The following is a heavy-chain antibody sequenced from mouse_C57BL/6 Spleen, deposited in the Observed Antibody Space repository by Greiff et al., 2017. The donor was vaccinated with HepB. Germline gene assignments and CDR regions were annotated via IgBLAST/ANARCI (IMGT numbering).Heavy chain of an antibody. D-gene: IGHD1-1*01. CDR2: IYPNNGGN. Sequence: VQLQQSGPELVKPGASVKMSCKASGYTFTDYSMPGVRRGNGKGLEWIGYIYPNNGGNGYNQKLKGKATLTVDKSSSTAYMELRSLTSEDSAVYYCARAYGSRGAFDYWGQGTTLTVSS. J-gene: IGHJ2*01. V-gene: IGHV1-34*01. CDR1: GYTFTDYS. CDR3: ARAYGSRGAFDY.